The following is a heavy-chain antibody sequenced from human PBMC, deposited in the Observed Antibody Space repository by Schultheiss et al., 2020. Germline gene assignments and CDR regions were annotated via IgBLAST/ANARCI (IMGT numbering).Heavy chain of an antibody. D-gene: IGHD3-22*01. CDR1: GFIFSSYW. J-gene: IGHJ6*03. V-gene: IGHV3-7*03. Sequence: GGSLRLSCAASGFIFSSYWMHWVRQVPGKGLEWVANINQDGSEIYYVDSVKGRFTISRDNAKNSLYLQMNSLRAEDTAVYYCARDTYYYDSSGYYYYYMDVWGKGTTVTVSS. CDR2: INQDGSEI. CDR3: ARDTYYYDSSGYYYYYMDV.